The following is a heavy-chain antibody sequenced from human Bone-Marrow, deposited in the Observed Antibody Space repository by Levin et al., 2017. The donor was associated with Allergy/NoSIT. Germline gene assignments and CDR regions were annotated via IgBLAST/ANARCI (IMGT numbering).Heavy chain of an antibody. Sequence: GGSLRLSCAASGFTFSSYGMHWVRQAPGKGLEWVAVIWYDGSNKYYADSVKGRFTISRDNSKNTLYLQMNSLRAEDTAVYYCARDHPWDLLAVAEVGYFDCWGQGTLVTVSS. D-gene: IGHD6-19*01. CDR3: ARDHPWDLLAVAEVGYFDC. J-gene: IGHJ4*02. CDR1: GFTFSSYG. V-gene: IGHV3-33*01. CDR2: IWYDGSNK.